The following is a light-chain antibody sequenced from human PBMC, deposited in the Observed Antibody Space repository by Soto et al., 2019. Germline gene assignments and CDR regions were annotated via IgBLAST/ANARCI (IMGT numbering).Light chain of an antibody. CDR2: GAS. V-gene: IGKV3-15*01. CDR3: QQYNTWPPIT. CDR1: QSVSSN. J-gene: IGKJ5*01. Sequence: EIVMTQSPATLSVSPGERATLSCRASQSVSSNLAWYQQKPGQAPRLLIYGASIRATGIPARFSGSGSWTEFTLTICSLQSEDFAVYYCQQYNTWPPITFGQGTRLEI.